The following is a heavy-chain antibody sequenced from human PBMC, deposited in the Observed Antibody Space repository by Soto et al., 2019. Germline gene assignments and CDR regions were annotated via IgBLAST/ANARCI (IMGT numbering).Heavy chain of an antibody. CDR3: ARVPGSSGYYPFDY. CDR1: GGSISSGGYY. J-gene: IGHJ4*02. D-gene: IGHD3-22*01. V-gene: IGHV4-31*03. Sequence: SKTLSLTCTVSGGSISSGGYYWSWIRQHPGKGLEWIGYIYYSGSTYYNPSLKSRVTISVDTSKNQFSLKLSSVTAADTAVYYCARVPGSSGYYPFDYWGQGTLVTVSS. CDR2: IYYSGST.